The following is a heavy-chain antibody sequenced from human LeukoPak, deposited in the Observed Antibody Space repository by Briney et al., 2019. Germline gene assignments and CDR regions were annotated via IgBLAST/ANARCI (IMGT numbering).Heavy chain of an antibody. V-gene: IGHV4-59*01. Sequence: PSETLSLTCTVSGGSISSYYWSWIRLPPGKGLEWIGYLSKSGNTNYSPSLKSRVTIFGDTSKNHFFLKLSSVTAADTAMYYCARARYVNSFYAFDIWGQGALVTVSS. CDR3: ARARYVNSFYAFDI. D-gene: IGHD3-9*01. CDR1: GGSISSYY. CDR2: LSKSGNT. J-gene: IGHJ3*02.